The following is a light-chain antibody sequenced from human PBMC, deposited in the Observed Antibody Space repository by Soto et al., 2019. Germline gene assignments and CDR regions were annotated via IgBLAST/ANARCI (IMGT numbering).Light chain of an antibody. CDR1: QSVNSN. V-gene: IGKV3-15*01. Sequence: EIVMTQSPATLSVSPGERATLSCRASQSVNSNLAWYQQKPGQAPRLLIYGASTRATGIPARFSGSGSGTEFTLTISSLQSEDFAVYYCQQYNNWPRTFGQGTELEIK. CDR3: QQYNNWPRT. J-gene: IGKJ2*01. CDR2: GAS.